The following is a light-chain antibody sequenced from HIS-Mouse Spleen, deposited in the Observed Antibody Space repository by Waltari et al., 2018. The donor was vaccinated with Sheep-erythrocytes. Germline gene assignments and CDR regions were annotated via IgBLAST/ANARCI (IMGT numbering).Light chain of an antibody. V-gene: IGLV2-11*01. CDR2: DVS. CDR3: CSYAGSYNHV. J-gene: IGLJ1*01. CDR1: TSDVGGYNL. Sequence: QSALTQPRSGSGSPGQPVPIPCTGTTSDVGGYNLVPWYQQHPGKAPKLMIYDVSKRPSGVPDRFSGSKSGNTASLTISGLQAEDEADYYCCSYAGSYNHVFATGTKVTVL.